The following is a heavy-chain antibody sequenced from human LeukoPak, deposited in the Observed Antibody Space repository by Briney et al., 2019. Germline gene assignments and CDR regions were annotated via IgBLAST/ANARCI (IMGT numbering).Heavy chain of an antibody. CDR2: ILYDGSKK. V-gene: IGHV3-30*02. CDR1: GFTFSHNG. D-gene: IGHD3-22*01. Sequence: GGSLRLSCAASGFTFSHNGVHWVRQAPGKGLEWVAFILYDGSKKYYVDSVKGRFTISRDNSKNALSLQMNSLRPEDTAIYYCARAVDKGTGYYMDFWGQGTLVTVSS. J-gene: IGHJ4*02. CDR3: ARAVDKGTGYYMDF.